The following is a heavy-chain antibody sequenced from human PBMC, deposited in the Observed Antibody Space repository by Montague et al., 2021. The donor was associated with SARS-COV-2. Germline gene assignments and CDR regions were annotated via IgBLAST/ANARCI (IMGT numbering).Heavy chain of an antibody. J-gene: IGHJ6*02. D-gene: IGHD1-1*01. V-gene: IGHV3-21*01. Sequence: SLRLSCAASGFPFSNYNMHWVRQAPGKGLEWVSSISTSSGYIYXXXSXXXRFXVSRDNARNSLYLQMDSLRAEDTAVYYCARDTLATVRLYYDHGMDVWGQGTTVTVAS. CDR3: ARDTLATVRLYYDHGMDV. CDR1: GFPFSNYN. CDR2: ISTSSGYI.